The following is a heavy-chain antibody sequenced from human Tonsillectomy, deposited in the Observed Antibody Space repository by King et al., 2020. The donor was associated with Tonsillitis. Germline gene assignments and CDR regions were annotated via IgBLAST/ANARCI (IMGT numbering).Heavy chain of an antibody. CDR3: FKEGWGSAFDI. V-gene: IGHV3-23*04. CDR1: GFTFSTYA. Sequence: VQLVESGGGLVQPGGSLTLSCAASGFTFSTYAMTWVRQAPGKGLAWVSGISGSGSATYYADAGKGRFTISRDNSKNTLYLQMNSLRDDDTAVYYCFKEGWGSAFDIWGQGTMVTVSS. CDR2: ISGSGSAT. J-gene: IGHJ3*02. D-gene: IGHD6-19*01.